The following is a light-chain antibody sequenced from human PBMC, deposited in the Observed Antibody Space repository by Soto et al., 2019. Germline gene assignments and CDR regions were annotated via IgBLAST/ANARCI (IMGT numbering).Light chain of an antibody. Sequence: EIVLTQSPATLSLSPGERATLPCRASQSVSRYLAWYQQKPGQAPRPLIYDASHRAPGIPVRFSGSGSGTDFTLTISSLEPGDFALYYCQQRISWPLTFGGGTKWIS. J-gene: IGKJ4*01. CDR1: QSVSRY. CDR3: QQRISWPLT. V-gene: IGKV3-11*01. CDR2: DAS.